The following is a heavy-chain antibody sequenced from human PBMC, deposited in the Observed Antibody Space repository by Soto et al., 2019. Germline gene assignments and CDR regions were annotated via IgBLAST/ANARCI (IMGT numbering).Heavy chain of an antibody. Sequence: QVQLVQSGAEVKKPGSSVKVSCKASGGTFSSYTISWVRQAPGQGLEWMGRIIPILGIANYAQKFQGRVTITADKSTSTAYMELSSLRSEDTAVYYCARLDVLLQWYFDLWGRGTLVTVSS. CDR3: ARLDVLLQWYFDL. V-gene: IGHV1-69*02. CDR1: GGTFSSYT. J-gene: IGHJ2*01. CDR2: IIPILGIA. D-gene: IGHD2-15*01.